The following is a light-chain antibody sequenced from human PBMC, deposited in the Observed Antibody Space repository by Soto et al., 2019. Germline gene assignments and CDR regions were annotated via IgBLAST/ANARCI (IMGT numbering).Light chain of an antibody. J-gene: IGKJ1*01. CDR2: SAS. Sequence: DIQLTQSPSFLSASVGDRVTITCRASQAISSYLAWYQQRPGKVPRFLTHSASTLQSGFPSRFSATGSGTTLTLTISSLQPEDIATYSCQQLNRFPRTFGQGTKVEV. CDR1: QAISSY. CDR3: QQLNRFPRT. V-gene: IGKV1-9*01.